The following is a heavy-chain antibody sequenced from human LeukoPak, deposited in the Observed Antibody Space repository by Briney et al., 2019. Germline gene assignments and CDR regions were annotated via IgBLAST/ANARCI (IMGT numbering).Heavy chain of an antibody. CDR1: GGSISSYY. V-gene: IGHV4-59*01. D-gene: IGHD3-3*01. CDR3: ARGYTPYDFWL. CDR2: IYYSGST. Sequence: SKTLSLTCTVSGGSISSYYWSWIRQPPGKGLEWIGYIYYSGSTNYNPSLKSRVTISVDTSKNQFSLKLSSVTAADTAVHYCARGYTPYDFWLWGQGTLVTVSS. J-gene: IGHJ4*02.